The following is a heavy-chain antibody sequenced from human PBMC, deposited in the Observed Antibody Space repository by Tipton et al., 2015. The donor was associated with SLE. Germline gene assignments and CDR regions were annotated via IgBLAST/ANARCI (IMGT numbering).Heavy chain of an antibody. CDR2: INPNSGGT. D-gene: IGHD3-22*01. Sequence: QLVQSGAEVKKPGASVKVSCRASGYTFDAYDINWVRQAPGQGLEWMGWINPNSGGTNYAQKFQGRVTMTRDTSISTAYMELSRLRSDDTAVYYCAGNYDSSQGYYYYYGMDVWGQGTTVTVSS. CDR3: AGNYDSSQGYYYYYGMDV. CDR1: GYTFDAYD. J-gene: IGHJ6*02. V-gene: IGHV1-2*02.